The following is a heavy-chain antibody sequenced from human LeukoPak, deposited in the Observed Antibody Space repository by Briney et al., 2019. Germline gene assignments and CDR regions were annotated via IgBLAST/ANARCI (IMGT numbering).Heavy chain of an antibody. CDR2: IYTSGNT. Sequence: PSETLSLTCTVSGGSISSGSYYWSWIRQPAGKGLEWIGRIYTSGNTNYNPSLKSRVTISIDTSKNQFSLKLSSVTAADTAVYYCARDLGRSCSGGSCYSRRAMTNWGQGTLVTVSS. CDR3: ARDLGRSCSGGSCYSRRAMTN. D-gene: IGHD2-15*01. V-gene: IGHV4-61*02. J-gene: IGHJ4*02. CDR1: GGSISSGSYY.